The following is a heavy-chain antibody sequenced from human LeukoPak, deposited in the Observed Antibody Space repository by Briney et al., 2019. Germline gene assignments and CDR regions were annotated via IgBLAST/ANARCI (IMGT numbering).Heavy chain of an antibody. CDR1: GGSISSSSYY. Sequence: SETLSLTCTVSGGSISSSSYYWGWIRQPPGKGLEWIGSIYYSGSTYYNPSLKSRVTISVDTSKNQFSLKLSSVTAADTAVYYCAREIRDDFWSGYPYFDYWGQGTLVTVSS. CDR3: AREIRDDFWSGYPYFDY. J-gene: IGHJ4*02. V-gene: IGHV4-39*07. D-gene: IGHD3-3*01. CDR2: IYYSGST.